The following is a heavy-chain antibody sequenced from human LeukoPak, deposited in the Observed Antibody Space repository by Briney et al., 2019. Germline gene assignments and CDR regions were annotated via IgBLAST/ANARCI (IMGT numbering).Heavy chain of an antibody. CDR3: AKDVWYSSGWRPWDY. D-gene: IGHD6-19*01. Sequence: GGSLRLSCAASGFTFSSYAMSWVRQAPGKGLEWVSAISGSGGSTCYADSVKGRFTISRDNSKNTLYLQMNSLRAEDTAVYYCAKDVWYSSGWRPWDYWGQGTLVTVS. J-gene: IGHJ4*02. V-gene: IGHV3-23*01. CDR1: GFTFSSYA. CDR2: ISGSGGST.